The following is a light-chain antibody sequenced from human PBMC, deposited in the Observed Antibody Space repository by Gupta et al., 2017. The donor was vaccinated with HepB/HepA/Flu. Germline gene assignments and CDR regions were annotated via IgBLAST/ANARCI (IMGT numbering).Light chain of an antibody. CDR3: SSCAGSNGYV. Sequence: QSAPTQPPSAFGPPEPSVTISCTGTSSDIGAYNFVSWYQQHPGKAPKLMIYEVTKRPSGVPDRFSGSKSGNTASLTVSGLQAEDEADYYCSSCAGSNGYVFGTGTKVTVL. CDR1: SSDIGAYNF. J-gene: IGLJ1*01. CDR2: EVT. V-gene: IGLV2-8*01.